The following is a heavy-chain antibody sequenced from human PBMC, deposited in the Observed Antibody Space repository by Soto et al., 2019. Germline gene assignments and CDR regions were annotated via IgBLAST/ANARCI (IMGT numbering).Heavy chain of an antibody. J-gene: IGHJ6*02. CDR3: ARVSGIYYYGMDV. V-gene: IGHV4-34*01. CDR2: INHSGST. Sequence: QVQLQQWGAGLLKPSETLSLTCAVYGGSFSGYYWNWIRQPPGKGLEWIGEINHSGSTNYNPSRNSRVSISVDTSKTQFSLKLSSVTAADTAVYYCARVSGIYYYGMDVWGQGTTVTVSS. D-gene: IGHD3-10*01. CDR1: GGSFSGYY.